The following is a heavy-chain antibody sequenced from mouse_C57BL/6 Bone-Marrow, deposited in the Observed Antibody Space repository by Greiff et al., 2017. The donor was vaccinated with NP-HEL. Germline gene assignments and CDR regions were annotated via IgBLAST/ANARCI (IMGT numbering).Heavy chain of an antibody. CDR2: IYPRSGNT. J-gene: IGHJ3*01. Sequence: VQLQQSGAELARPGASVKLSCKASGYTFTSYGISWVKQRTGQGLEWIGEIYPRSGNTYYNEKFKGKATLTADKSSRTAYMELRSLTSEDAAVYFCARGHGSSYVAYWGQGTLVTVSA. CDR3: ARGHGSSYVAY. D-gene: IGHD1-1*01. V-gene: IGHV1-81*01. CDR1: GYTFTSYG.